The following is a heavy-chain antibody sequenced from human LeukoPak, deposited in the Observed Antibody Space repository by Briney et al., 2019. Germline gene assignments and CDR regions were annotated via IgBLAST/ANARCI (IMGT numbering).Heavy chain of an antibody. Sequence: PGGSLRLSCAASGFTFSSYAMSWVRQAPGKGLEWVSAISGSGGSTYYADSVKGRFTISRDNSKNTLYLQMNSLRAEDTAVYYCAKGSWSSSSWYGGYFDYWGQGTLVTVSS. V-gene: IGHV3-23*01. J-gene: IGHJ4*02. CDR2: ISGSGGST. CDR1: GFTFSSYA. CDR3: AKGSWSSSSWYGGYFDY. D-gene: IGHD6-13*01.